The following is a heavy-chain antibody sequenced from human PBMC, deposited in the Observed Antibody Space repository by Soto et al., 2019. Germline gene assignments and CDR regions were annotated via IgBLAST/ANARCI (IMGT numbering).Heavy chain of an antibody. CDR3: AKVKMYSSSPYYYGMDV. CDR2: ISGSGGST. J-gene: IGHJ6*02. Sequence: VGSLRLSCAASGFTFSSYAMSWVRQAPGKGLEWVSAISGSGGSTYYADSVKGRFTISRDNSKNTLYLQMNSLRAEDTAVYYCAKVKMYSSSPYYYGMDVWGQGTTVTVSS. V-gene: IGHV3-23*01. CDR1: GFTFSSYA. D-gene: IGHD6-6*01.